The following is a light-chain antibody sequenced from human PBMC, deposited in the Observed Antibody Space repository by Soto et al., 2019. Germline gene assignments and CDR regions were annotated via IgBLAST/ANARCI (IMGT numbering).Light chain of an antibody. CDR3: QPYDDLPFT. Sequence: DIQMTQSPSSLSASVGDRVTITCQASQNINIYLNWYPQSPGRAPKLLIYDASSLEKGVPSRFSGTGSGTHFTLTISSLQPEDIATYYCQPYDDLPFTFGPGTKVDIK. J-gene: IGKJ3*01. CDR1: QNINIY. CDR2: DAS. V-gene: IGKV1-33*01.